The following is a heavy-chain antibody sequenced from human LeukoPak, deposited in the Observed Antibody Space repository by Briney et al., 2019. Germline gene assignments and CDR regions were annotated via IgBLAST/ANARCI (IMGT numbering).Heavy chain of an antibody. Sequence: PSETLSLTCSVFGGSISSTTYYWVWIRQPPGKGLECIASIHYTGRAYYNPSLKSRATISADTSKNHFSLHLRTVTAADTAVYYCARDEGSSWPFDYWGQGTLVTVSS. CDR2: IHYTGRA. D-gene: IGHD6-13*01. CDR3: ARDEGSSWPFDY. CDR1: GGSISSTTYY. J-gene: IGHJ4*02. V-gene: IGHV4-39*02.